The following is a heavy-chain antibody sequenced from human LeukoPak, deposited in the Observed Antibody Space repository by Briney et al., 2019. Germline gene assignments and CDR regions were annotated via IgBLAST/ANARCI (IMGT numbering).Heavy chain of an antibody. J-gene: IGHJ4*02. V-gene: IGHV1-46*01. CDR2: INPSGGST. CDR1: GYTLTSYY. Sequence: ASVKVSCKASGYTLTSYYMHWVRQAPGQGLEWMGIINPSGGSTSYAQKFQGRVTMTRDTSTSTVYMELSSLRSEDTAVYYCARDGYYDSSGYYGRGFDYWGQGTLVTVSS. CDR3: ARDGYYDSSGYYGRGFDY. D-gene: IGHD3-22*01.